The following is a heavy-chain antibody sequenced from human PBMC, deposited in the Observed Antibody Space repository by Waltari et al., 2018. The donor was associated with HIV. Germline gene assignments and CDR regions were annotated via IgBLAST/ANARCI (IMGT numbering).Heavy chain of an antibody. CDR1: GDSIRTFY. D-gene: IGHD5-18*01. Sequence: QVQLQESGPRLVKPSETLSLSCTVPGDSIRTFYWSWIRQPPGKLLEWIGYIHYEGGTNWHPSLKSRVTMSVDTSKKQFSLSLNSVTAADTAIYYCAGGHNFGSRFDYWGQGILVAVSS. CDR3: AGGHNFGSRFDY. V-gene: IGHV4-59*01. CDR2: IHYEGGT. J-gene: IGHJ4*02.